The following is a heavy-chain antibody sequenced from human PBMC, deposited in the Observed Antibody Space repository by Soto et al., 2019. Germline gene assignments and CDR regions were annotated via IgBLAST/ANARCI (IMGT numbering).Heavy chain of an antibody. CDR3: ARYGSGPDNWFDP. D-gene: IGHD3-10*01. CDR1: GGSISSGGYY. V-gene: IGHV4-61*08. J-gene: IGHJ5*02. Sequence: SETLSLTCTVSGGSISSGGYYWYLIRQHPGKGLEWIGYIYYSGSTNYNPSLKSRVTISVNTSKNQFSLKLNSVTAADTAMYYCARYGSGPDNWFDPWGQGTLVTVSS. CDR2: IYYSGST.